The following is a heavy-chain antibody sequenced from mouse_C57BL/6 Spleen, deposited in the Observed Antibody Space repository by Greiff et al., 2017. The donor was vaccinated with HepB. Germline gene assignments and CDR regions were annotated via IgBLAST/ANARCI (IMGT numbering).Heavy chain of an antibody. Sequence: QVQLKQPGAELVRPGSSVKLSCKASGYTFTSYWMHWVKQRPIQGLEWIGNIDPSDSETHYNQKFKDKATLTVDKSSSTAYMQLSSLTSEDSAVYYCARGRPGNYAMDYWGQGTSVTVSS. CDR2: IDPSDSET. CDR1: GYTFTSYW. V-gene: IGHV1-52*01. J-gene: IGHJ4*01. D-gene: IGHD4-1*01. CDR3: ARGRPGNYAMDY.